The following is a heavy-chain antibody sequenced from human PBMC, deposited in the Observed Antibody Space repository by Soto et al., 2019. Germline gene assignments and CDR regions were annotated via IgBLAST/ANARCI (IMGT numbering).Heavy chain of an antibody. CDR3: ASSWGYSFDY. CDR2: IYYSGST. J-gene: IGHJ4*02. CDR1: GGSISSYY. Sequence: QLQLQESGPGLVKPSETLSLTCTVSGGSISSYYWGWIRRPPGKGLEWIGSIYYSGSTYYNPSLXRXAXLXXDTSKHQFSLQLSSVTAADTAVYYCASSWGYSFDYWGQGTLVTVSS. V-gene: IGHV4-39*01. D-gene: IGHD6-13*01.